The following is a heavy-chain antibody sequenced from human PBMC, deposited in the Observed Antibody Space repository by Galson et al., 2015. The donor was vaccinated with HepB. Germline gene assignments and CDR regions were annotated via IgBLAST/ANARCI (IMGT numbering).Heavy chain of an antibody. D-gene: IGHD6-13*01. CDR1: GFTVSSSF. J-gene: IGHJ4*02. CDR2: IYSGGST. CDR3: AGGDSSSWPFDY. V-gene: IGHV3-53*04. Sequence: SLRLSCAAFGFTVSSSFMNWVRQAPGKGLEWVSLIYSGGSTFYTESVKGRFTISSHNSKNTLYLQMNSLRAEDTAVYYCAGGDSSSWPFDYWGRGTLVTVSS.